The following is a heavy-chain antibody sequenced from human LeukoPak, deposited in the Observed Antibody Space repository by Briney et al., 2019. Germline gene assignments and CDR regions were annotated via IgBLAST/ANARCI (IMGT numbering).Heavy chain of an antibody. Sequence: ASVKVSCKASGYTFTGYYMHWVRQAPGQGLEWMGRINPNSGGTNYAQKFQGRVTMTRDTSISTAYMELSRLRSEDTAVYYCARDHGSGSYPEYYFDYWGQGTLVTVSS. CDR1: GYTFTGYY. D-gene: IGHD1-26*01. CDR3: ARDHGSGSYPEYYFDY. V-gene: IGHV1-2*06. J-gene: IGHJ4*02. CDR2: INPNSGGT.